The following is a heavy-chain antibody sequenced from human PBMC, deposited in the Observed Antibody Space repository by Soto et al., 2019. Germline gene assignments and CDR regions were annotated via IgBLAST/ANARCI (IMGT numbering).Heavy chain of an antibody. CDR1: GFTFSNAW. V-gene: IGHV3-15*01. CDR2: IKSKTDGGTT. CDR3: TTGALDSYYYFYGMDV. J-gene: IGHJ6*02. Sequence: EVQLVESGGGLVKPGGSLRLSCAASGFTFSNAWMSWVRQAPGKGLEWVGRIKSKTDGGTTDYAAPVKGRFTISRDDSKNTLYLQTNGMKTEYTAVYYCTTGALDSYYYFYGMDVWGQGTTVTVSS. D-gene: IGHD1-1*01.